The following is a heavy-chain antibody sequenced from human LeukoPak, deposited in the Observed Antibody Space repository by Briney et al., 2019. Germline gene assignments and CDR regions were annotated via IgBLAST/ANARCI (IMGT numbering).Heavy chain of an antibody. V-gene: IGHV3-21*01. J-gene: IGHJ4*02. Sequence: GGSLRLSCAASGFTLSDYSMNWVRQAPGKGLEWVSSISSSSGYIYYADSVKGRFTISRDNAKNSLYLQMNSLRAEDTAVYYCARGGYSYGYGDDYWGQGTLVTVSS. CDR1: GFTLSDYS. D-gene: IGHD5-18*01. CDR3: ARGGYSYGYGDDY. CDR2: ISSSSGYI.